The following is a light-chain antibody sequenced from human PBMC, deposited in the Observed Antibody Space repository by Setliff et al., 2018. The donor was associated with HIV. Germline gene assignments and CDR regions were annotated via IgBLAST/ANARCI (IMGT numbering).Light chain of an antibody. CDR3: CSYAGRSTLV. Sequence: QSALTQPASVSGSPGQSITISCTGNSSNVGKYDFVSWYQQHPGKAPKLMIYEVTKRPSGVSNRFSGSKSGNTASLTISGLQAEDEADFYCCSYAGRSTLVFGGGTQLTVL. CDR1: SSNVGKYDF. J-gene: IGLJ2*01. V-gene: IGLV2-23*02. CDR2: EVT.